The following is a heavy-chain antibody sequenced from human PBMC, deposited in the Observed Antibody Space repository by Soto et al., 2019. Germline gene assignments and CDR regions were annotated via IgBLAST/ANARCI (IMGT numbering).Heavy chain of an antibody. CDR2: IKQDGSEK. D-gene: IGHD2-2*02. V-gene: IGHV3-7*05. Sequence: EVQLVESGGGLVQPGGSLRLSCAASGFTFSSYWMSWVRQAPGKGLEWVANIKQDGSEKYYVDSVKGRFTISRDNAQNSLYLQMNSLRAEDTDVYYCARVFRDIVVVPSAIGVDYWGQGTLVTVSS. CDR3: ARVFRDIVVVPSAIGVDY. CDR1: GFTFSSYW. J-gene: IGHJ4*02.